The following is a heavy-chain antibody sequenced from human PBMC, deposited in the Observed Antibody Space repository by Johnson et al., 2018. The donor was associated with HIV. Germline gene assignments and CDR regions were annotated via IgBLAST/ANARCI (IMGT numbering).Heavy chain of an antibody. Sequence: QVQLVESGGGVVQPGRSLRLSCAASGFTFSSYAMHWVRQAPGKGLEWVAVISYDGSNKYYADSVKGRFTISRDNSKNTLYLQMNSLRAEDTAVYYCARDVTSGDYSPEGSGAFDIWGQGTMVTVSS. D-gene: IGHD3-22*01. CDR1: GFTFSSYA. CDR2: ISYDGSNK. J-gene: IGHJ3*02. V-gene: IGHV3-30-3*01. CDR3: ARDVTSGDYSPEGSGAFDI.